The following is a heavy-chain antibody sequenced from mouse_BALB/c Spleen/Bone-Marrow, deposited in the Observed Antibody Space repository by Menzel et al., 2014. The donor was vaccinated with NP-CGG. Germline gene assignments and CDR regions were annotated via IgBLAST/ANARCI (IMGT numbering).Heavy chain of an antibody. D-gene: IGHD2-14*01. CDR2: IYPGNVNT. CDR1: GYTFTSYY. Sequence: QVQLQQSGPELVKPGPSVRISCKASGYTFTSYYIHWVKQRPGQGLEWIGWIYPGNVNTNYNEKFKGKATLTADQSSSTAYMQLSSLTSEDSAVYFCARGGYDGAWFAYWGQGTLVTVSA. V-gene: IGHV1S56*01. J-gene: IGHJ3*01. CDR3: ARGGYDGAWFAY.